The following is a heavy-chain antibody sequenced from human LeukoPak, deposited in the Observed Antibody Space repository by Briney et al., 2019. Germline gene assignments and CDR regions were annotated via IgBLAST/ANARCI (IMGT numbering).Heavy chain of an antibody. CDR1: GFTFSSYT. J-gene: IGHJ4*02. CDR3: AKCCSGGSCYSR. Sequence: GGSLRLSCAASGFTFSSYTMSWVRQAPGKGLEWVSAISGSGGSTYYADSVKGRFTISRDNSKNTLYLQMNSLRAEDTAVYYCAKCCSGGSCYSRWGQGTLVTVSS. V-gene: IGHV3-23*01. CDR2: ISGSGGST. D-gene: IGHD2-15*01.